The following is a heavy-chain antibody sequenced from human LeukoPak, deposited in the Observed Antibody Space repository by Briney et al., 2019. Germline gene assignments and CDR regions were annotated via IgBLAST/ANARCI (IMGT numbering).Heavy chain of an antibody. D-gene: IGHD5-18*01. V-gene: IGHV4-59*08. J-gene: IGHJ6*03. CDR1: GGSISSDY. Sequence: SETLSLTCTVSGGSISSDYWTWIRQSPGKGLEWIGYMDYTGTTKYNPALKSRISISVDTSKNQFSLKLSSVTAADTAVYYCARKDTAMVPGVIYYYYMDVWGKGTTVTISS. CDR3: ARKDTAMVPGVIYYYYMDV. CDR2: MDYTGTT.